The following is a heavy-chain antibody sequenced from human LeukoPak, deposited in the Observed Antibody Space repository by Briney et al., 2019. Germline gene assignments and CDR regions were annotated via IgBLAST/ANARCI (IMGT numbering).Heavy chain of an antibody. J-gene: IGHJ5*02. Sequence: SQTLSLTCAISGDSVSSNSVTWNWIRQSPSRGLERLGRTYYRSTWYNDYAVSVRGRITVNPDTSKNQFSLHQNSVTPEDTAVYYCARRLTQYDCFDPWGQGILVTVSS. V-gene: IGHV6-1*01. CDR3: ARRLTQYDCFDP. D-gene: IGHD2-2*01. CDR1: GDSVSSNSVT. CDR2: TYYRSTWYN.